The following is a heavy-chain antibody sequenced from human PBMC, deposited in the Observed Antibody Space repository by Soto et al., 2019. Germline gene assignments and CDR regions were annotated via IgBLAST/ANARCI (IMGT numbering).Heavy chain of an antibody. D-gene: IGHD4-17*01. Sequence: DVQLVKSGGGLIQPGGSLRLSCAASGITATNGHMNWVRQAPGKGLEWVSVIYSDDNTNYADAVKGRFTISRDTSKNPVYLQMSSLRAEDTAVYYCARDWNGDKYFDLWDQGSLVTVSS. CDR2: IYSDDNT. CDR1: GITATNGH. V-gene: IGHV3-53*01. J-gene: IGHJ4*02. CDR3: ARDWNGDKYFDL.